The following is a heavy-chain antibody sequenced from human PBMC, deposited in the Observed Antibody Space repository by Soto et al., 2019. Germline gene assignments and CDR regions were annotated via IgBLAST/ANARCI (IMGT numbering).Heavy chain of an antibody. V-gene: IGHV3-30*18. CDR2: ISYDGSNK. Sequence: GGSLRLSCAASGFTFSSYGMHWVRQAPGKGLEWVAVISYDGSNKYYADSVKGRFTISRDNSKNTLYLQMNSLRAEDTAVYYCAKDQWELLYLGGNDAFDIWGQGTMVTVSS. CDR3: AKDQWELLYLGGNDAFDI. J-gene: IGHJ3*02. D-gene: IGHD1-26*01. CDR1: GFTFSSYG.